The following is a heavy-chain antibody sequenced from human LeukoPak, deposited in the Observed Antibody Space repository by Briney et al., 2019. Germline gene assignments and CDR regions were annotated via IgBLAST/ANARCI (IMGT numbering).Heavy chain of an antibody. V-gene: IGHV4-38-2*02. CDR1: GYSISTGYY. J-gene: IGHJ6*03. D-gene: IGHD3-10*01. CDR3: ARVEEGYGSGRRENYYYYYMDV. CDR2: FYHSGST. Sequence: ASETLSLTCTVSGYSISTGYYWGWIRQPPGKGLEWVGTFYHSGSTYYNPSLKSRVTISVDTSKNQFSLKLSSVTAADTAVYYCARVEEGYGSGRRENYYYYYMDVWGKGTTVTISS.